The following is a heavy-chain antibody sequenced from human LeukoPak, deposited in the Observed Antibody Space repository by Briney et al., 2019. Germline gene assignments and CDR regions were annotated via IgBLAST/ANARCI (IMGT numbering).Heavy chain of an antibody. V-gene: IGHV3-30*04. CDR1: GFTFSSYA. J-gene: IGHJ4*02. Sequence: PGRSLRLSCAASGFTFSSYAMHWVRQAPGKGLEWVAVISYDGSNKYYADSVKGRFTISRDNSKNTLYLQMNSLRAEDTAVYYCARADYYDSSGYYFDYWGQGTLVTVSS. CDR3: ARADYYDSSGYYFDY. D-gene: IGHD3-22*01. CDR2: ISYDGSNK.